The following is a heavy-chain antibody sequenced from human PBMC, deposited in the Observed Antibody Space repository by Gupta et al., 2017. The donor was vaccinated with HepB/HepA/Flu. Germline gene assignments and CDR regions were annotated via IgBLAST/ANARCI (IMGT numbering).Heavy chain of an antibody. CDR1: GGSISRRSYY. V-gene: IGHV4-39*01. Sequence: QLPLQASGPGLVTPSETLSLTCNVSGGSISRRSYYRGWIRQSPGKGLEWIGSIYYSGNTYYNPSLKSRITISVDTSKNQFSLKLNSVTAADTAVYYCARPNYGDYLFAFDYWGQGTLVIVSS. CDR2: IYYSGNT. J-gene: IGHJ4*02. D-gene: IGHD4-17*01. CDR3: ARPNYGDYLFAFDY.